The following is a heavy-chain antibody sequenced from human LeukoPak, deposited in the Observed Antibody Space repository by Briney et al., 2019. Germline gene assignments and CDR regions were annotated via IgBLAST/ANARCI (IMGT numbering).Heavy chain of an antibody. CDR2: IYYSGST. CDR3: ARLRSAKKRRSPVPAAQSFGY. J-gene: IGHJ4*02. CDR1: GGSISSSSYY. D-gene: IGHD2-2*01. V-gene: IGHV4-39*01. Sequence: SETLSLTCTVSGGSISSSSYYWGWIRQPPGKGLEWIGSIYYSGSTYYNPSLKSRVTISVDTSKNQFSLKLSSVTAADTAVYYCARLRSAKKRRSPVPAAQSFGYRGQGTLVTVSS.